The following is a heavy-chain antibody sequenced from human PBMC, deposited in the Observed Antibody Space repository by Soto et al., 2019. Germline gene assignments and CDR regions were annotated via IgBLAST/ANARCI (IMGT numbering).Heavy chain of an antibody. D-gene: IGHD6-19*01. Sequence: GGSLRLSCAASGFTFSSYGMHWVRQAPGKGLEWVAVIWYDGSNKYYADSVKGRFTISRDNSKNTLYLQMNSLRAEDTAVYYCARGLEGRIAVASYYFDYWGQGTLVTVSS. CDR2: IWYDGSNK. J-gene: IGHJ4*02. CDR3: ARGLEGRIAVASYYFDY. CDR1: GFTFSSYG. V-gene: IGHV3-33*01.